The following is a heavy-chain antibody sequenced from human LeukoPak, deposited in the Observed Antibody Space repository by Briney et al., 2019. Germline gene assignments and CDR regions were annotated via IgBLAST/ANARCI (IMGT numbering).Heavy chain of an antibody. J-gene: IGHJ3*02. CDR1: GFTFSSYA. V-gene: IGHV3-23*01. D-gene: IGHD4-23*01. CDR2: ISGSGGST. CDR3: AKHDYGGNWADAFDI. Sequence: GGSLRLSCAASGFTFSSYAMSWVRQAPGKGLEWVSAISGSGGSTYYADSVKGRFTTSRDNSKNTLYLQMNSLRAEDTAVYYCAKHDYGGNWADAFDIWGQGTMVTVSS.